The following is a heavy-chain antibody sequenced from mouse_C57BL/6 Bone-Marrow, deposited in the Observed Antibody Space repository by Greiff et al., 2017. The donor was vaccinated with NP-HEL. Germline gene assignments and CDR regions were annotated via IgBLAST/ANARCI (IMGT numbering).Heavy chain of an antibody. V-gene: IGHV1-81*01. Sequence: VKLVESGAELARPGASLPLSFPASGYTFTSYGISWVKQSTGQGLEWIGEIYPRRGNTYYNEKFQGTATLTADKSSSTADMELRSLTSEDSAVDFCAREMGDYETWFAYWGQGTLVTVSA. J-gene: IGHJ3*01. CDR2: IYPRRGNT. CDR3: AREMGDYETWFAY. D-gene: IGHD2-4*01. CDR1: GYTFTSYG.